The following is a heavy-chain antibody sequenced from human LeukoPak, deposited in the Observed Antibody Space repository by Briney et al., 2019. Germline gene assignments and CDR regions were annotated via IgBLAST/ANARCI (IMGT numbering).Heavy chain of an antibody. D-gene: IGHD3-10*01. CDR1: GFTFSSYA. CDR2: ISYDGSNK. Sequence: PGRSLRLSCAASGFTFSSYAMHWVRQAPGKGLEWVAVISYDGSNKYYADSVKGRFTISRDSSKNTLYLQMNSLRAEDTAVYYCARAGITMVRGVISSIDYWGQGTLVTVSS. V-gene: IGHV3-30*04. CDR3: ARAGITMVRGVISSIDY. J-gene: IGHJ4*02.